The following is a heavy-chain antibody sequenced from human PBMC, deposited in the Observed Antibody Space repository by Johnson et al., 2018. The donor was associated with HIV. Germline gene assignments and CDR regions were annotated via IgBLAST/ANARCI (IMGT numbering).Heavy chain of an antibody. D-gene: IGHD1-26*01. CDR2: ISSSGSTM. V-gene: IGHV3-11*01. CDR3: ARVGATAAFDI. J-gene: IGHJ3*02. CDR1: GLTFSYYY. Sequence: QVQLVVSGGGLVKPGGSLILACASPGLTFSYYYMTWIRQAPGKGLEWVSYISSSGSTMYYADSVNGRFTISRDNAKNSLYLQMNSLRAEDTAVYYCARVGATAAFDIWGQGTMVTVSS.